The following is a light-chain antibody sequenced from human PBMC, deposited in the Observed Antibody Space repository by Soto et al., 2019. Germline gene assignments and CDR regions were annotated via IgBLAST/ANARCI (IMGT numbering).Light chain of an antibody. J-gene: IGLJ1*01. CDR2: EVT. Sequence: QAVVTQPPSASGSPGQLVTISCTGTSSDVGAYNYVSWYQHRPGKAPKLMIYEVTKRPSGVPDRFSGAKSGNTASLTVSGLQAEDEADYYCTSHAGTNNFPYVFGTGTKLTVL. V-gene: IGLV2-8*01. CDR3: TSHAGTNNFPYV. CDR1: SSDVGAYNY.